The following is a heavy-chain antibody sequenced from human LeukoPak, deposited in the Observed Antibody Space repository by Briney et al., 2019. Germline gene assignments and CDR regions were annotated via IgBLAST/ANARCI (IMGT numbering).Heavy chain of an antibody. CDR3: ARDSHGSFDY. CDR2: ISAYNGNT. V-gene: IGHV1-18*01. J-gene: IGHJ4*02. Sequence: VXXSCKASXXXXXSXXISWXRXAXGQGLXXMGWISAYNGNTNYAQKLQGRVTMTTDTSTSTAYMELRSLRSDDTAVYYCARDSHGSFDYWGQGTLVTVSS. CDR1: XXXXXSXX.